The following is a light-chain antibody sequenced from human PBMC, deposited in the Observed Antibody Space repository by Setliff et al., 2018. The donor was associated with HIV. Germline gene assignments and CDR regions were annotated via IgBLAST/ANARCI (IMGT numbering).Light chain of an antibody. J-gene: IGLJ3*02. V-gene: IGLV1-40*01. CDR2: GKN. CDR3: QSYDTSLTVWV. CDR1: SSNIGAGYD. Sequence: QSALTQPPSVSGAPGQMVTISCTGSSSNIGAGYDVHWYQHLPGTDPKLLIYGKNNRPSGAPDRFSGSKSGTSASLAITGLQPEDEADYYCQSYDTSLTVWVFGGGTKGTVL.